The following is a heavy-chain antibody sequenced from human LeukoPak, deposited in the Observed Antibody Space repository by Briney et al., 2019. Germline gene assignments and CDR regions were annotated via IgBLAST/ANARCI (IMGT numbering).Heavy chain of an antibody. D-gene: IGHD6-19*01. CDR3: ARDRGSSGWYGTAFDI. J-gene: IGHJ3*02. CDR2: IWYDGSNK. V-gene: IGHV3-33*01. CDR1: GFTFSSYA. Sequence: GGSLRHSCAASGFTFSSYAMHWVRQAPGKGLEWVAVIWYDGSNKNYADSVKGRFTISRDNSKSTLFLQMNSLRAEDTAVYYCARDRGSSGWYGTAFDIWGQGTMVTVSS.